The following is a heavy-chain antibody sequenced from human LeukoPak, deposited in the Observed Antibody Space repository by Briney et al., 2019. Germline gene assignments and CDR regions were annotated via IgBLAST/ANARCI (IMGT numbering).Heavy chain of an antibody. D-gene: IGHD2-2*01. V-gene: IGHV1-46*01. Sequence: ASVKVSCKASGYTFTSYYMHWVRQAPGQGLEWMGIINPSGGSTSYAQKFQGRVTMTRDMSTSTVYMELSSLRSEDTAVYYCAREYKEYQLLSTKKQYYFDYWGQGTLVTVSS. J-gene: IGHJ4*02. CDR3: AREYKEYQLLSTKKQYYFDY. CDR2: INPSGGST. CDR1: GYTFTSYY.